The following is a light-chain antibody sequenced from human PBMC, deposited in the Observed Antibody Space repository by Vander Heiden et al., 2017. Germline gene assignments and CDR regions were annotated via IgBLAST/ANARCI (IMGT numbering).Light chain of an antibody. CDR2: WAS. Sequence: DIVMTQSPDSLAVSLGERATINCKSSQSVLNRSNNKNYLTWYQQKPGQPPKLLIYWASTRESGVPDRFSGSGSGTDFTLTISSLQAEDVAVYYCQQYFGAPYAFGQGTKLGIK. V-gene: IGKV4-1*01. CDR3: QQYFGAPYA. J-gene: IGKJ2*01. CDR1: QSVLNRSNNKNY.